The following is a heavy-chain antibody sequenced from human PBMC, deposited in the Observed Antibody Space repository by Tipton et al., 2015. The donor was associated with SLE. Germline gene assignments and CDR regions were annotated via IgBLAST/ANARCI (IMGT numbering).Heavy chain of an antibody. CDR2: IYYSGST. Sequence: TLSLTCTVSGVSITSGTYYWSWIRQPAGKGPEWIGTIYYSGSTYYYPSLKSRITISVDTSKNQFSLEVRSVTAADTAVYYCARASERIGHFDYWGRGTLVTVSS. CDR1: GVSITSGTYY. D-gene: IGHD1-1*01. CDR3: ARASERIGHFDY. V-gene: IGHV4-39*07. J-gene: IGHJ4*02.